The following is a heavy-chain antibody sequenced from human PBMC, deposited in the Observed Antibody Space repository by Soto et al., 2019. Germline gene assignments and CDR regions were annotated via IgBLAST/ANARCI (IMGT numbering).Heavy chain of an antibody. CDR1: GFTFSSYS. CDR3: ASDPLGSGWYDVIY. D-gene: IGHD6-19*01. V-gene: IGHV3-48*01. J-gene: IGHJ4*02. CDR2: ISSSSSTI. Sequence: EVQLVESGGGLVQPGGSLRLSCAASGFTFSSYSMNWVRQAPGKGLEWVSYISSSSSTIYYADSVRGRFTISRDNAKNSLFLQMNSLRVEDAAVYYCASDPLGSGWYDVIYWGQGTLVTVSS.